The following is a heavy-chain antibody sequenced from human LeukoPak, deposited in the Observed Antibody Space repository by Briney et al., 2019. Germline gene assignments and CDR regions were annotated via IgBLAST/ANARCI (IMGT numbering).Heavy chain of an antibody. D-gene: IGHD3-9*01. CDR1: GESFDGFY. J-gene: IGHJ5*02. V-gene: IGHV4-34*01. CDR2: TKYSGMS. CDR3: AIRLATSRLATATTWFDP. Sequence: PSETLSLTRAVYGESFDGFYWNWIRQSPGKGLEWIGETKYSGMSDYNPALKSRVAISADSSKRQFSLDLTSVTAADTAVYYCAIRLATSRLATATTWFDPWGQGTLVSVSS.